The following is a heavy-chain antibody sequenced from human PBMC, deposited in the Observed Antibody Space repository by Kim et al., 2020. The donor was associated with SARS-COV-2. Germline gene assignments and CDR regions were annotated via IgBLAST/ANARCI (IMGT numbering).Heavy chain of an antibody. CDR1: GFTFSSYW. D-gene: IGHD5-18*01. CDR3: ARVLFLARRIPHYYYGMDV. CDR2: INSDGSST. V-gene: IGHV3-74*01. J-gene: IGHJ6*02. Sequence: GGSLRLSCAASGFTFSSYWMHWVRQAPGKGLVWVSRINSDGSSTSYADSVKGRFTISRDNAKNTLYLQMNSLRAEDTAVYYCARVLFLARRIPHYYYGMDVWGQGTTVTVSS.